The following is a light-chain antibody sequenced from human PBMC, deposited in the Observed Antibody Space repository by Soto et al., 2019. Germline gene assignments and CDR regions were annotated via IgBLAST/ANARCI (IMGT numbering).Light chain of an antibody. CDR1: QSVLYSSNNKNY. Sequence: DIVMTQSPDSLAVSLGERATINFKSSQSVLYSSNNKNYLALYQQKAGQPPKLLIYWASTRESGVPGRFSGSGSGKDFSLTISSLKAEDVAVYFCQQYYSSPLTFGGGTKVEIK. CDR2: WAS. V-gene: IGKV4-1*01. CDR3: QQYYSSPLT. J-gene: IGKJ4*01.